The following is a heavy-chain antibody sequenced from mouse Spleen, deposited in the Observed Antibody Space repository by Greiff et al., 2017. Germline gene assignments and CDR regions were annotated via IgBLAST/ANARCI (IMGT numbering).Heavy chain of an antibody. CDR2: INPYNGDT. J-gene: IGHJ2*01. CDR1: GYSFTGYF. Sequence: EVQLQQPGAELVKPGASVKISCKASGYSFTGYFMNWVMQSHGKSLEWIGRINPYNGDTFYNQKFKGKATLTVDKSSSTAHMELRSLTSEDSAVYYCARRTTATHFDYWGQGTTLTVSS. V-gene: IGHV1-20*01. D-gene: IGHD1-2*01. CDR3: ARRTTATHFDY.